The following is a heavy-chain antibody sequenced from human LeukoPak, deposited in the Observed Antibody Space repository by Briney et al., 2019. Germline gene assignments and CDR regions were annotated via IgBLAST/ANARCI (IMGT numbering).Heavy chain of an antibody. Sequence: ASVKVSCNASGYTFTDHYIHWVRQAPGQGLEWMGWINPNSGGTKYTQKFQGRVTMTRDTSITTAYLELSSLRADDTAIYYCAKDQGGPGSGDRCPLDYWGQGTLVSVSS. CDR1: GYTFTDHY. CDR2: INPNSGGT. J-gene: IGHJ4*02. D-gene: IGHD2-15*01. CDR3: AKDQGGPGSGDRCPLDY. V-gene: IGHV1-2*02.